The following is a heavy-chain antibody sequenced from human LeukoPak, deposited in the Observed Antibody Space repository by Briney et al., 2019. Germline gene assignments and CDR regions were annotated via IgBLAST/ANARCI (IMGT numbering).Heavy chain of an antibody. CDR2: IGGSGTST. CDR3: AKGNRPVIAAAALFDY. CDR1: GFTFNNYA. Sequence: GGSLRLSCAASGFTFNNYAMSWVRQAPGKGLEWVSVIGGSGTSTDYADSVKGRFTISRDNSKNTLYLQMKSLRAEDTAVYYCAKGNRPVIAAAALFDYWGQGTLVTVSS. J-gene: IGHJ4*02. D-gene: IGHD6-13*01. V-gene: IGHV3-23*01.